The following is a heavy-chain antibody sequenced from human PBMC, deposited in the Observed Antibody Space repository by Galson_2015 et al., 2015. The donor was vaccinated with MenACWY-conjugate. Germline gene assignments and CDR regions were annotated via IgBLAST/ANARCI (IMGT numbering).Heavy chain of an antibody. Sequence: SLRLSCAASGFTFSSYWMHWVRQAPGKGLEWVSGISWNGGTIGYADSVKGRFTISRDNAKNSLYLQMNSLRAEDTAFYYCAKLSTGGGGWGQGTLVTASS. D-gene: IGHD1-14*01. CDR2: ISWNGGTI. V-gene: IGHV3-9*01. J-gene: IGHJ4*02. CDR3: AKLSTGGGG. CDR1: GFTFSSYW.